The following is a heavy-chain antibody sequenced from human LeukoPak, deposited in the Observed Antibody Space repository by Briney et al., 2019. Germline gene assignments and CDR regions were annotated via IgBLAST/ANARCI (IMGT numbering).Heavy chain of an antibody. J-gene: IGHJ6*02. V-gene: IGHV1-8*01. CDR3: ARGSGSTSFYYPYYYYGMDV. CDR2: MNPNSGNT. D-gene: IGHD2-2*01. Sequence: ASVKVSCKASGYTFTSYDINWVRQATGQGLEWMGWMNPNSGNTGYAQKFQGRVTMTRNTSISTAYMELSSLRSEDTAVYYCARGSGSTSFYYPYYYYGMDVWGQGTTVTVSS. CDR1: GYTFTSYD.